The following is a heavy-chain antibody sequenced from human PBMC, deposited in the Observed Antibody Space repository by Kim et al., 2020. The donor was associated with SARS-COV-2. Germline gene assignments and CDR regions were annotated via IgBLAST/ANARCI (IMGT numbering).Heavy chain of an antibody. J-gene: IGHJ5*02. CDR1: GGSFSSYS. CDR2: TIPMFGTA. CDR3: SRDPPFLMSTGYFFDL. D-gene: IGHD3-22*01. V-gene: IGHV1-69*13. Sequence: SVKVSCKASGGSFSSYSFSWVRQAPGLGLEWMGATIPMFGTAKYAQKFQGTVTITADEATNTVFLELSSLTSDDTAVYSFSRDPPFLMSTGYFFDLWRQ.